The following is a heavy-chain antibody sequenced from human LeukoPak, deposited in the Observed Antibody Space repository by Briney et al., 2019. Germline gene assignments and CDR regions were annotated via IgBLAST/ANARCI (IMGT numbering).Heavy chain of an antibody. CDR2: INPSGGST. V-gene: IGHV1-46*01. Sequence: ASVKVSCKASGYTFTSYYMHWVRQAPGQGLEWMGIINPSGGSTSYAQKFQGRVTMTRDTSTSTVYMELSSLRSEDTAVYYCARDTPRGYSYGCPFDCWGQGTLVTVSS. CDR1: GYTFTSYY. J-gene: IGHJ4*02. D-gene: IGHD5-18*01. CDR3: ARDTPRGYSYGCPFDC.